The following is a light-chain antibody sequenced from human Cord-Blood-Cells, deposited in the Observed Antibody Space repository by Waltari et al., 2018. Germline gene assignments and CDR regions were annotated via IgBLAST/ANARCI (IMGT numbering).Light chain of an antibody. CDR1: SSDVGGSNY. J-gene: IGLJ2*01. V-gene: IGLV2-14*01. CDR2: DVS. CDR3: SSYTSSSTLGV. Sequence: QSALTQPASVSGSPGQSITISCTGTSSDVGGSNYVSWYQQHPGKAPKLMIYDVSNRPSGVSNRFSDSKSGNTASLTISGLQAEDEADYYCSSYTSSSTLGVFGGGTKLTVL.